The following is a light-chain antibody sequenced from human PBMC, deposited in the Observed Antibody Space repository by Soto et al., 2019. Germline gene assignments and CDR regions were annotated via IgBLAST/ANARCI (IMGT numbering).Light chain of an antibody. V-gene: IGKV1-9*01. Sequence: DIQLTQSPSFLSASVGDRVTISCRASQGISDYLAWYQQKPGKAPKLLIYGASTLQSGVPSRFSGSASGTEFTLTIRSLQPEDFATYFCQQFNAYPLTVGGGTKLEIK. CDR3: QQFNAYPLT. CDR2: GAS. J-gene: IGKJ4*01. CDR1: QGISDY.